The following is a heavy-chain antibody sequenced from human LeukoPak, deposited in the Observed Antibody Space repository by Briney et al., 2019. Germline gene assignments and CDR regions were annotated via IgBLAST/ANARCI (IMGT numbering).Heavy chain of an antibody. J-gene: IGHJ4*02. CDR1: GGSISSYY. Sequence: KPSETLSHTCTVSGGSISSYYWSWIRQPPGKGLEWIGYIYYSGSTNYNPSLKSRVTISVDTSKNQFSLKLSSVTAADTAVYFCARADSGSYGPVDYWGQGTLVTVSS. CDR3: ARADSGSYGPVDY. D-gene: IGHD1-26*01. CDR2: IYYSGST. V-gene: IGHV4-59*01.